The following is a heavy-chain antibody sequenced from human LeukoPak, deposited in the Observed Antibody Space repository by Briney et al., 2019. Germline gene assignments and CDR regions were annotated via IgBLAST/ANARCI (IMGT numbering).Heavy chain of an antibody. D-gene: IGHD7-27*01. V-gene: IGHV4-59*01. CDR1: GGSISSYY. Sequence: PSETLSLTCTVSGGSISSYYWSWIRQPPGKGLEWIGYIYYSGSTNYNPSLKSRVTISVDTSKNQCSLKLSSVTAADTAVYYCARVALGRSFDYWGQGILVTVSS. CDR3: ARVALGRSFDY. CDR2: IYYSGST. J-gene: IGHJ4*02.